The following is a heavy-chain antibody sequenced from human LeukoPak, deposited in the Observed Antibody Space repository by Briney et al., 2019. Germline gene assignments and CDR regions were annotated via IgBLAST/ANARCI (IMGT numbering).Heavy chain of an antibody. D-gene: IGHD6-13*01. CDR2: IYYSGST. V-gene: IGHV4-59*01. Sequence: TSETLSLTCTVSGGSISSYYWSWIRQPPGKGLEWIGYIYYSGSTNYNPSLKSRVTISVDTSKNQFSLKLSSVTAADTAVYYCARQQANRRLWDHWGQGTLVTVSS. CDR3: ARQQANRRLWDH. CDR1: GGSISSYY. J-gene: IGHJ4*02.